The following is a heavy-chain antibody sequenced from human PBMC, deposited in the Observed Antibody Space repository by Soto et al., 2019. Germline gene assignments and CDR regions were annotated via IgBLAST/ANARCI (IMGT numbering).Heavy chain of an antibody. CDR1: GYIFSNYG. Sequence: QVQLVESGGGVVQPGRSLRLSCAASGYIFSNYGMHWFRQAPGKGLEGVAVTSYDGSKKYYADSVKGRFTISKDNSKNTVYLQMNSLRIEDTAVYYCAKWGLSGHGMDVWGQGTTVTVSS. J-gene: IGHJ6*02. V-gene: IGHV3-30*18. CDR3: AKWGLSGHGMDV. CDR2: TSYDGSKK. D-gene: IGHD7-27*01.